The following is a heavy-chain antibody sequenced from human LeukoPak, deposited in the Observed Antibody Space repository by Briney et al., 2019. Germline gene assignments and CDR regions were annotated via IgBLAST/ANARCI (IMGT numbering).Heavy chain of an antibody. J-gene: IGHJ4*02. Sequence: SETLSLTCTVSGGSISSYYWSWIRPPAGKGLEWIGRIYTSGSTNYNPSLKSRVTMSVDTSKNQFSLKLSSVTAADTAVYYCARAGRFLEWLSGFDYWGQGTLVTVSS. CDR2: IYTSGST. D-gene: IGHD3-3*01. CDR1: GGSISSYY. CDR3: ARAGRFLEWLSGFDY. V-gene: IGHV4-4*07.